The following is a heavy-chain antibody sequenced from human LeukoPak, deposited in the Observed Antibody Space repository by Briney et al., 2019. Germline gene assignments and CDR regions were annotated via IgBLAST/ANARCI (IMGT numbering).Heavy chain of an antibody. V-gene: IGHV4-59*09. CDR3: ARGRSRDAYNYYFVY. D-gene: IGHD5-24*01. Sequence: IYYSGSTNYNPSLKSRVTISIDTSKNQFSLKLSSVTAADTAVYYCARGRSRDAYNYYFVYWGQGTLVTVPS. J-gene: IGHJ4*02. CDR2: IYYSGST.